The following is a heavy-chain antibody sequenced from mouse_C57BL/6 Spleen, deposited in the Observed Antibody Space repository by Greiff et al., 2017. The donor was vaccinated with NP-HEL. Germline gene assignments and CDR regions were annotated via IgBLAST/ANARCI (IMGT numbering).Heavy chain of an antibody. CDR2: IDPSDSET. Sequence: QVQLQQPGAELVRPGSSVKLSCKASGYTFTSYWMHWVKQRPIQGLEWIGNIDPSDSETHYNQKFKDKATLTVDKSSSTAYMQLSSLTSEDSAVYYCARLGYYYGSSRYFDVWGTGTTVTVSS. V-gene: IGHV1-52*01. J-gene: IGHJ1*03. CDR3: ARLGYYYGSSRYFDV. CDR1: GYTFTSYW. D-gene: IGHD1-1*01.